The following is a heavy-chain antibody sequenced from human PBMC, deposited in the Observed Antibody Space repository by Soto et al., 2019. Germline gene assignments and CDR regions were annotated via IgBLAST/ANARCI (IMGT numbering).Heavy chain of an antibody. CDR2: ISGSGGST. D-gene: IGHD3-3*01. CDR3: ANDRDIWSGSPNYFDY. V-gene: IGHV3-23*01. CDR1: GFTFSSYA. J-gene: IGHJ4*02. Sequence: PGGSLRLSCAVSGFTFSSYAMSWVRQAPGKGLEWVSTISGSGGSTYYADSVKGRFTISRDNSKNTLYLQMNSLRAEDTALYYCANDRDIWSGSPNYFDYWGQGTLVTVSS.